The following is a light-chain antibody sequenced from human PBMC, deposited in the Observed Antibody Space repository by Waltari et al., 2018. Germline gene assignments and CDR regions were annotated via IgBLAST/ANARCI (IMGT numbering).Light chain of an antibody. CDR1: QSLLYTNGYNY. J-gene: IGKJ4*01. V-gene: IGKV2-28*01. Sequence: DMVRTQSPPSLPVTLGEPAPIPCSSSQSLLYTNGYNYLAWYLQKPGQSPQLLIYLGSNRASGVPDRFSGSGSGTNFTLKISRVEAEDVGIYYCMQALQTPTFGGGTKVEI. CDR2: LGS. CDR3: MQALQTPT.